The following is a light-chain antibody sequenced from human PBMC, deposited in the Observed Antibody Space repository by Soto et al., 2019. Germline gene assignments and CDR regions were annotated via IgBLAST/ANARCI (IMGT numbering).Light chain of an antibody. CDR1: QSLVHSDGNTY. V-gene: IGKV2-24*01. CDR2: KIS. J-gene: IGKJ2*01. CDR3: MQATQFPHT. Sequence: DIVMTQTPLSSPVTLGQPASISCRSSQSLVHSDGNTYLNWLQQRPGQPPRLLMYKISNRLSGVPDRFSGSGAGTDFTLKISRVEAEDVGVYYCMQATQFPHTFGQGTKLEIK.